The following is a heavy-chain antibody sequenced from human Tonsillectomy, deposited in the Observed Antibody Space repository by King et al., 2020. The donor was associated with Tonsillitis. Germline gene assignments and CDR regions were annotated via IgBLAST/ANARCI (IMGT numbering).Heavy chain of an antibody. V-gene: IGHV4-34*01. J-gene: IGHJ4*02. D-gene: IGHD6-13*01. CDR2: INHSGST. Sequence: VQLQQWGAGLLKPSETLSLTCAVYGGSFSGYYWSWIRQPPGKGLEWIGEINHSGSTNYNPSLKSRVTISVDTSKNQFSLKLSHVTAAATAVYYCATGPRVKWQQLVRRYFDYWGQGTLVTVSS. CDR3: ATGPRVKWQQLVRRYFDY. CDR1: GGSFSGYY.